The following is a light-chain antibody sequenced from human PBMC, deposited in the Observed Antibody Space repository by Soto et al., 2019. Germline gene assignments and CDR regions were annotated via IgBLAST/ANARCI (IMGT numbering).Light chain of an antibody. J-gene: IGLJ2*01. V-gene: IGLV2-14*01. CDR3: SSYTSSIVV. CDR1: SSDVGGYNY. Sequence: QSVLTQPASVSGSPGQSITISCTGTSSDVGGYNYVSWYQQHPGKAPKLMIYDVSNRPSGVSNRFSGSKSGNTASLTISGLQAEDAADYYCSSYTSSIVVFGGGTKVTV. CDR2: DVS.